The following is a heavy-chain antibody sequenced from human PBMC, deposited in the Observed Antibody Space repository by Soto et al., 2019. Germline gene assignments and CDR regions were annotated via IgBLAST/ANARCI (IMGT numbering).Heavy chain of an antibody. V-gene: IGHV1-69*13. Sequence: GASVQVSCQSSGGTFRSYAISWVRQAPVQVLEWMGGIIPIFGTANYAQKFQGRVTITADESTSTAYMELSSLRSEDTAVYYCARDRIAARTRPYFDYWGQGNLVTGSS. D-gene: IGHD6-6*01. J-gene: IGHJ4*02. CDR1: GGTFRSYA. CDR3: ARDRIAARTRPYFDY. CDR2: IIPIFGTA.